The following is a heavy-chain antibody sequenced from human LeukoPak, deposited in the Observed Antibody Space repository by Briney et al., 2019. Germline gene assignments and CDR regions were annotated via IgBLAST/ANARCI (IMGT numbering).Heavy chain of an antibody. Sequence: GGSLRLSCATSGFILSDHYIDWFRQAPGKGLEWVGHSRNKANSYTTEYAASVKGRFTISRDDSQKSVYLQMNSLKTEDTAVYYRARVGPPGSHTFDIWGQGTMVTVSS. CDR3: ARVGPPGSHTFDI. CDR2: SRNKANSYTT. CDR1: GFILSDHY. V-gene: IGHV3-72*01. J-gene: IGHJ3*02.